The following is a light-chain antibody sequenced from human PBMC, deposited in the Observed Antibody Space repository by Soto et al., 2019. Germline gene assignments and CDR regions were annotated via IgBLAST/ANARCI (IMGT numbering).Light chain of an antibody. CDR3: QNYHLALGT. V-gene: IGKV1-27*01. J-gene: IGKJ5*01. CDR2: GAY. Sequence: DIQMTQSPSSLSASVGDTVTITCRASQDIINHLAWYQQRPGKVPNLLIYGAYPLHSGVPSRFRGSGSGTHFTLTISSLQPEYVATDYCQNYHLALGTFGQGTRLEIK. CDR1: QDIINH.